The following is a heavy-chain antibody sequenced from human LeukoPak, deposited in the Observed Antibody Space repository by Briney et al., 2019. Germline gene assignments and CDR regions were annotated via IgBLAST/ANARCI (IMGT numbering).Heavy chain of an antibody. CDR2: INPNSGGT. J-gene: IGHJ5*02. CDR3: ARTPLPGYNWENWFDP. D-gene: IGHD5-12*01. V-gene: IGHV1-2*02. Sequence: GASVKVSCKASGYTFTGYYMHWVRQAPGQGLEWVGWINPNSGGTNYAQKFQGRVTMTRDTSISTAYMELSRLRSDDTAVYYCARTPLPGYNWENWFDPWGQGTLVTVSS. CDR1: GYTFTGYY.